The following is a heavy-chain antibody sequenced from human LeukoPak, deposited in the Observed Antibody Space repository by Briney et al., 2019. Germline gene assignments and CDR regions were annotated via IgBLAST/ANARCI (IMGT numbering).Heavy chain of an antibody. CDR2: INEHGRET. D-gene: IGHD2-15*01. Sequence: GWSLRLSCVASGFNVYNHWMTWVRQAPGKGLEWVANINEHGRETYYADSVKGRFTISRDNAKKSLYLQLNSLSVEDTAMYYCAKDYSFSNFNWGQGTLVTVSS. CDR1: GFNVYNHW. V-gene: IGHV3-7*03. CDR3: AKDYSFSNFN. J-gene: IGHJ4*02.